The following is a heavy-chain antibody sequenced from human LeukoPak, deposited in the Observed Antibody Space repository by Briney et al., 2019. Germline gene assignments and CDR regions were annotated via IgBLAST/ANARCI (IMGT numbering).Heavy chain of an antibody. D-gene: IGHD4-17*01. CDR2: ISYRGRN. CDR3: ARDYGCKFDY. J-gene: IGHJ4*02. V-gene: IGHV4-59*01. Sequence: SETLSLTCTVSGGSISSYYRSWIRQPPGKGLEWIGYISYRGRNSYNPSLKRGVTISVNTSKNQFSLKLSSVTAADTAVFYCARDYGCKFDYWGQGTLVTVSS. CDR1: GGSISSYY.